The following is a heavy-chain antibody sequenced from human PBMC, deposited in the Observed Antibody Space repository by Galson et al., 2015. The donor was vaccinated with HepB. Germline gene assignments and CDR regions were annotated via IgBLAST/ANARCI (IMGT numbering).Heavy chain of an antibody. CDR1: GYTFTSYG. V-gene: IGHV1-18*01. CDR2: ISAYKTNT. D-gene: IGHD6-6*01. CDR3: AREGEYSRSFGYCYYYAMDV. Sequence: SVKVSCKASGYTFTSYGISWVRQAPGQGLEWMGWISAYKTNTNYAQKFQGRVTMTTDTSTSTAYMELRSLRSDDTAVYYCAREGEYSRSFGYCYYYAMDVWGQGTTVIVSS. J-gene: IGHJ6*02.